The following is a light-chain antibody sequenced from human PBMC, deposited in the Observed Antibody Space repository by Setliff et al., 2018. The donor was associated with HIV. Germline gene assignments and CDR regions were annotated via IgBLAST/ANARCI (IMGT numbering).Light chain of an antibody. J-gene: IGLJ1*01. CDR3: SSYTTSSTKNV. CDR2: DVT. V-gene: IGLV2-14*03. Sequence: FVLTQPASVSGSPGQSVTISCTGTSSDVGRYDYVSWYQQHPGKAPKLMIYDVTNRPSGVSNRFSGSKSGNTASLTISGLQAGDEADYYCSSYTTSSTKNVFGTGTKVTVL. CDR1: SSDVGRYDY.